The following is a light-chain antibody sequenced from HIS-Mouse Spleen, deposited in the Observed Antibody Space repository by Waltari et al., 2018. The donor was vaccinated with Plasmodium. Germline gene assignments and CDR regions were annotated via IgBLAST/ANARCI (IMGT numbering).Light chain of an antibody. V-gene: IGKV3-15*01. J-gene: IGKJ3*01. CDR2: GAS. Sequence: EIVMTQSPATLSVSPGERATLSCRARQSVSRNLAWYQQKPGQAPRLLIYGASTRATAIPARFSGSGSGTEFTLTISSLQSEDFAVYYCQQYDNWSFNFAPGTKVDIK. CDR3: QQYDNWSFN. CDR1: QSVSRN.